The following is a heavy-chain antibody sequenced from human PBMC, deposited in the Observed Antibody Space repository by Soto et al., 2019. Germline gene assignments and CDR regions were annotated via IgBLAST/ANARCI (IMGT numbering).Heavy chain of an antibody. V-gene: IGHV3-23*01. D-gene: IGHD3-16*01. CDR3: AKDQMGTFADAFDM. Sequence: EVQLLESGGGLVQPGGSLRLFCGTFGFTFCIFCMTWVRQAPGKGLEWVAAARGSGGDTYYGDSVKGRFTISRDNSKNTLSLQMNSLSAEDTAMYYCAKDQMGTFADAFDMWGQGTMVIVSS. J-gene: IGHJ3*02. CDR1: GFTFCIFC. CDR2: ARGSGGDT.